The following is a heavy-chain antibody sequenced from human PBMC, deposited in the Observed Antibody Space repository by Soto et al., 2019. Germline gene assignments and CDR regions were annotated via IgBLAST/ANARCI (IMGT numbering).Heavy chain of an antibody. Sequence: GGSLRLSGAACGFTFSSYSMSWVRQAPGKGPQWVSAISGSGGSTYYADSVKGRFTISRDNSKNTLYLQMNSLRAEDTAVYYWAKAGDHCSSTSCYTDTAFYGMDVLGQRTTLAVSS. V-gene: IGHV3-23*01. CDR1: GFTFSSYS. J-gene: IGHJ6*02. CDR2: ISGSGGST. D-gene: IGHD2-2*02. CDR3: AKAGDHCSSTSCYTDTAFYGMDV.